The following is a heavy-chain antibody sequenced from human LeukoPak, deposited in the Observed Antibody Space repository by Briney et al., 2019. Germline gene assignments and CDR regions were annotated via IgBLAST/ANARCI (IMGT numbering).Heavy chain of an antibody. CDR1: GGTFLSHT. CDR2: ITPVIETA. CDR3: ARVNLRGSNYNWFDP. Sequence: SVKVSCKTSGGTFLSHTFSWVRQAPGHGLEWIGKITPVIETANYAQTFQGRVSIYTDKATTTVYIDLSGLRPDDTAEYYCARVNLRGSNYNWFDPWGQGTRVIVSS. D-gene: IGHD3-10*01. V-gene: IGHV1-69*08. J-gene: IGHJ5*02.